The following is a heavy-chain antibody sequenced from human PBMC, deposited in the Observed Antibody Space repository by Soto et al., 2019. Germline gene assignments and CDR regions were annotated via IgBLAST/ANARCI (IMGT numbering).Heavy chain of an antibody. CDR1: GYTFTSYD. V-gene: IGHV1-8*01. Sequence: VASVKVSCKASGYTFTSYDINWVRQATGQGLEWMGWMNPNSGNTGYAQKFQGRVTMTRNTSISTAYMELSSLRSEDTAVYYCARSSGYDPTFDYWGQGTLVTVSS. CDR2: MNPNSGNT. J-gene: IGHJ4*02. CDR3: ARSSGYDPTFDY. D-gene: IGHD5-12*01.